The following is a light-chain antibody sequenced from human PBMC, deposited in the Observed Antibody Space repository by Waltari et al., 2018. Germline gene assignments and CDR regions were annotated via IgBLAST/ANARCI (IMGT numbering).Light chain of an antibody. V-gene: IGLV1-47*01. CDR1: SPNIGSNF. J-gene: IGLJ2*01. CDR2: SNN. CDR3: ASWDDSLSGRI. Sequence: QSVLFQPPSASGTPGQSVPIPCSGSSPNIGSNFVFWYQQFPERAPKLVIYSNNQRPSGVPDRFSGSKSGTSASLTISVLRSEDEADYYCASWDDSLSGRIFGGGTKLTVL.